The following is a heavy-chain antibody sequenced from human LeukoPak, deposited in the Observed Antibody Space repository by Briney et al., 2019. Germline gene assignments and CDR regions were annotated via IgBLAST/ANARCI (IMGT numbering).Heavy chain of an antibody. Sequence: SASLSLTCTVSGGSIISYYRSWVRQPPGKGLEWIGCIYYSGSTNNNLTLKSRVTISVDTSKNQFALKLSSVTAADTAVYYCARVWFGESNHFDYWGQGNLVTASS. J-gene: IGHJ4*02. CDR2: IYYSGST. CDR1: GGSIISYY. CDR3: ARVWFGESNHFDY. D-gene: IGHD3-10*01. V-gene: IGHV4-59*01.